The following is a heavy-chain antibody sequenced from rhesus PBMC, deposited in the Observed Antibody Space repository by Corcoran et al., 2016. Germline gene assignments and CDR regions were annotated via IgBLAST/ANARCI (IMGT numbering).Heavy chain of an antibody. CDR3: AKYYCSGYCQGFDS. CDR1: GGSISTYY. Sequence: QVQLQESGPGLVKPSETLSLSCAVSGGSISTYYWSWVRQSPGKGLGWVGVFYVGHGVTAYTPSLGSRVTFSPDTSKNQFSRKLISVTAADTAVYYCAKYYCSGYCQGFDSWGQGVVVTVTS. CDR2: FYVGHGVT. V-gene: IGHV4-160*01. D-gene: IGHD2-21*01. J-gene: IGHJ6*01.